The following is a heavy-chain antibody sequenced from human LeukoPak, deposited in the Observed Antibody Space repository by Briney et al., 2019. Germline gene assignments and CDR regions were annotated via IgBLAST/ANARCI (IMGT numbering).Heavy chain of an antibody. V-gene: IGHV3-7*01. D-gene: IGHD6-6*01. CDR1: GFTFSSYW. CDR2: IKQDGSEK. J-gene: IGHJ3*02. Sequence: GGSLRLSCAASGFTFSSYWMSWVRQAPGKGLEWVANIKQDGSEKYYVDSVKGRFTISRDNAKNPLYLQMHSLRAEDTAVYYCARVAARTTDAFDIWGQGTMVTVSS. CDR3: ARVAARTTDAFDI.